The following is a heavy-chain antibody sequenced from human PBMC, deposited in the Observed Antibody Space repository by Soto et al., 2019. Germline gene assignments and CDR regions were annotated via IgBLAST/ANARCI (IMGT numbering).Heavy chain of an antibody. CDR1: GFTFSSYS. D-gene: IGHD1-26*01. Sequence: GGSLRLSCAASGFTFSSYSMNWVRQAPGKGLEWVSYISSSSSTIYYADSVKGRFTISRDKAKNSLYLQMNSLRDEVTAVYYCARDQPGSYRLGMDVWGQGTTVTVSS. CDR2: ISSSSSTI. CDR3: ARDQPGSYRLGMDV. J-gene: IGHJ6*02. V-gene: IGHV3-48*02.